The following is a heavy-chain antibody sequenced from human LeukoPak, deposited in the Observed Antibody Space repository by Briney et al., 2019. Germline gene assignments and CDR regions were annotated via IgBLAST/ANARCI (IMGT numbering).Heavy chain of an antibody. J-gene: IGHJ4*02. CDR2: IYPSGST. D-gene: IGHD1-26*01. CDR3: ARENSGSYREFDY. CDR1: GGSISSYY. Sequence: PSETLSFTCTVSGGSISSYYWTWIRQPAGKGLEWLGRIYPSGSTNYNPSLKSRVTMSVDTSKNQFSLKLSSVTAADTAVYYCARENSGSYREFDYWGQGTLVTVSS. V-gene: IGHV4-4*07.